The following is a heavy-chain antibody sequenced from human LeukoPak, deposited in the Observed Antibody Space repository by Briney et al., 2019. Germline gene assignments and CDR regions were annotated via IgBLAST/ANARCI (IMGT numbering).Heavy chain of an antibody. CDR1: GFTVSSNF. J-gene: IGHJ6*03. D-gene: IGHD3-10*01. V-gene: IGHV3-66*01. Sequence: GGSLRLSCAASGFTVSSNFMSWVRQAPGKGLEWVSVIYSGGSTYYADSVKGRFTISRDNSKNTLYLQMNSLRAEDTAVYYCATGSGSYSAYYYYYYMDVWGKGTTVTISS. CDR3: ATGSGSYSAYYYYYYMDV. CDR2: IYSGGST.